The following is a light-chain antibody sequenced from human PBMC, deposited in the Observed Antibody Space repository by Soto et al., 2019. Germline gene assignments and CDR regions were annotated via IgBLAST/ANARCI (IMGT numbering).Light chain of an antibody. J-gene: IGKJ5*01. CDR3: QQLHDYPIT. CDR1: QGISSY. V-gene: IGKV1-8*01. CDR2: AAS. Sequence: AIRMTQSPSSLSASTGDRVTITCRASQGISSYLAWSQQKPGKAPKLLIYAASSLQSGVPSRFSGSGSGTDFTLTISSLQPEDFATYYCQQLHDYPITFGQGTRLEIK.